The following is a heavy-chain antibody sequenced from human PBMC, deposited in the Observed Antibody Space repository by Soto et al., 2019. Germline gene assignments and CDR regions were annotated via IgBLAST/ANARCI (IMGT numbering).Heavy chain of an antibody. Sequence: QVQLQESGPGLVKPSETLSLTCTVSGGSISSYYWSWIRQPPGKGLEWIGYIYYSGSTNYNPSLKSRVTISVDTSKNQFSLKLSSVTAADTAVYYCARGVAAASMSFDPWGQGTLVTVSS. J-gene: IGHJ5*02. D-gene: IGHD6-13*01. CDR3: ARGVAAASMSFDP. V-gene: IGHV4-59*01. CDR1: GGSISSYY. CDR2: IYYSGST.